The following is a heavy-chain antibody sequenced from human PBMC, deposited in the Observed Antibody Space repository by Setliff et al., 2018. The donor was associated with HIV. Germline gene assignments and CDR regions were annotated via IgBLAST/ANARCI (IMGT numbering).Heavy chain of an antibody. Sequence: SGTISFPGTLSRRYISSSNYYWGWISLPPGKGLKWIGRFYYSGNTYYNPSLNSRVSISVDTSKNQFSLKLRSVTAADSAVYNCARRPTHYSCDWYFVLGGRGTLVTVSS. D-gene: IGHD6-25*01. CDR1: RRYISSSNYY. V-gene: IGHV4-39*01. CDR3: ARRPTHYSCDWYFVL. CDR2: FYYSGNT. J-gene: IGHJ2*01.